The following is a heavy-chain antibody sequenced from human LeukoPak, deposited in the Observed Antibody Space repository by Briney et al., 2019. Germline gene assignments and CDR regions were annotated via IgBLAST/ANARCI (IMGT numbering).Heavy chain of an antibody. Sequence: SETLSLTCTVSGSSIGSYYWSWIRQPPGKGLEWIGYIYYSGSTNYNPSLKSRVTISVDTSKNQFSLKLSSVTAADTTVCYCARHLRGYSYGPFDYWGQGTLVTVSS. V-gene: IGHV4-59*08. CDR2: IYYSGST. D-gene: IGHD5-18*01. CDR1: GSSIGSYY. J-gene: IGHJ4*02. CDR3: ARHLRGYSYGPFDY.